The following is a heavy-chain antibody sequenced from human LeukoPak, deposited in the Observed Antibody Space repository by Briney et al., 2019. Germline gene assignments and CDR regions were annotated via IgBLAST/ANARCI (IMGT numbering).Heavy chain of an antibody. CDR3: ARDTAAAGYNWFDP. Sequence: GGSLRLSCAASGFTFSNAWMSWVRQAPGKGLEWVAVISYDGSNKYYADSVKGRFTISRDNSKNTLYLQMNSLRAEDTAVYYCARDTAAAGYNWFDPWGQGTLVTVSS. CDR1: GFTFSNAW. CDR2: ISYDGSNK. V-gene: IGHV3-30-3*01. J-gene: IGHJ5*02. D-gene: IGHD6-13*01.